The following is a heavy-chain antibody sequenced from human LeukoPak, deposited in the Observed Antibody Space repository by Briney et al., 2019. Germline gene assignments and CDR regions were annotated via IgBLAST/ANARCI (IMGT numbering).Heavy chain of an antibody. D-gene: IGHD3-3*01. Sequence: ASVKVSCKASGYTFTSYYMHWVRQAPGQGLEWMGIINPSGGSTSYAQKFQGRVTITADKSTSTAYMELSSLRSEDTAVYYCAREPPPGESAGIDYWGQGTLVTVSS. CDR1: GYTFTSYY. CDR3: AREPPPGESAGIDY. V-gene: IGHV1-46*01. J-gene: IGHJ4*02. CDR2: INPSGGST.